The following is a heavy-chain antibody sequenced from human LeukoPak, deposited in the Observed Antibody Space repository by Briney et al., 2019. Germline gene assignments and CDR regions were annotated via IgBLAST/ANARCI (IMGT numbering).Heavy chain of an antibody. D-gene: IGHD3-10*01. V-gene: IGHV4-4*08. J-gene: IGHJ4*02. CDR2: IYNTGRT. Sequence: PSETLSLTCTVSGGSISDYYLSWLRQPPGKGLEWIGYIYNTGRTNYNPSLKSRVTISIDTSKNQFSLNLSSVTAADTAVYYCVRCDFGAGSYSPHFDSWGQGTLVTVSS. CDR3: VRCDFGAGSYSPHFDS. CDR1: GGSISDYY.